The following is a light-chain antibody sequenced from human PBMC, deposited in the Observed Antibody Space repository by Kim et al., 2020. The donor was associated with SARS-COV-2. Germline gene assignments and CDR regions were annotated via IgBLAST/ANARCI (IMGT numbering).Light chain of an antibody. V-gene: IGKV1-12*01. Sequence: ASVRDRITITCRASQDITYWLAWYRQKPGKAPELLIYAASNLQSGAPSRFSGSGSGTDFTLTIDSLQPEDIAIYYCQQAGSLPLTFGGGTKVDIK. CDR1: QDITYW. CDR3: QQAGSLPLT. CDR2: AAS. J-gene: IGKJ4*01.